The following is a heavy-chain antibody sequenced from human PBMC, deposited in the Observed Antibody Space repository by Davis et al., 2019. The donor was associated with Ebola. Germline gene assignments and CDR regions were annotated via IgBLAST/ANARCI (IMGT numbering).Heavy chain of an antibody. CDR1: GFTFRTYA. J-gene: IGHJ4*02. CDR3: AKGPTRSGYY. V-gene: IGHV3-23*01. D-gene: IGHD6-19*01. Sequence: GESLKISCAASGFTFRTYAMSWVRQAPGKGLEWVSGISGSGDSTYYADSVKGRFTISRDNSKNTLYVQMNSLRAEDTAVYYCAKGPTRSGYYWGQGTLVTVSS. CDR2: ISGSGDST.